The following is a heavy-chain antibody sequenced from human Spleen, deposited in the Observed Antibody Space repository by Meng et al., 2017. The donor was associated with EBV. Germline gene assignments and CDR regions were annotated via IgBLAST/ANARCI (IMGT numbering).Heavy chain of an antibody. CDR3: ARPFPSWQSPRLDPFGA. CDR2: VHYTGST. J-gene: IGHJ5*02. CDR1: GDSISSFYD. D-gene: IGHD6-19*01. V-gene: IGHV4-39*01. Sequence: LRWRGSGPGQVKSPETLSLTCTVSGDSISSFYDWGWIRQPPGGGLEGIGSVHYTGSTYYSPSLKSRVTVSVDTSKNQFSLRLTSVTAAETAVYYCARPFPSWQSPRLDPFGAWGQGTLVTVSS.